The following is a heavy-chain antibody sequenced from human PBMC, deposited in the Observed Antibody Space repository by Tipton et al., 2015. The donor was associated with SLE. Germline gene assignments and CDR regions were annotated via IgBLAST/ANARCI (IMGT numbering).Heavy chain of an antibody. CDR1: GGSISSGSYY. Sequence: TLSLTCTVSGGSISSGSYYWSWIRQPAGKGLEWIGRIYTSGSTNYNPSLKSRVTISVDTSKNQFSLKLSSVTAADTAVYYCASIYYYDSSDSFDYWGQGTLVTVSS. V-gene: IGHV4-61*02. J-gene: IGHJ4*02. CDR3: ASIYYYDSSDSFDY. CDR2: IYTSGST. D-gene: IGHD3-22*01.